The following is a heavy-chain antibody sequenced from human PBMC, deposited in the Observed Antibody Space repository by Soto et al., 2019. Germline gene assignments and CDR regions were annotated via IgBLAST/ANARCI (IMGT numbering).Heavy chain of an antibody. Sequence: QITLKESGPTLVKPTQTLTLTCTFSGFSLTTRGVGVGWIRQPPGKALECLALIYWDDDKRYSPSLQSRLSIPQDTSQNQLVLTMTNVDPVDTATYDCAHIPHYYQYDWFDPWGQGTLLSVSS. D-gene: IGHD3-16*01. CDR1: GFSLTTRGVG. J-gene: IGHJ5*02. V-gene: IGHV2-5*02. CDR2: IYWDDDK. CDR3: AHIPHYYQYDWFDP.